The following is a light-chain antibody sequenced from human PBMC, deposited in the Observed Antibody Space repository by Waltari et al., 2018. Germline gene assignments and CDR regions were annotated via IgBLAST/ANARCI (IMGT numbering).Light chain of an antibody. CDR1: QSVDND. J-gene: IGKJ3*01. CDR2: GAS. V-gene: IGKV3-15*01. Sequence: EIVMTQSPVTLSVSPGEGATLSCRASQSVDNDLAWYQQKPGQAPSPVIYGASTRATGGPGRFSGGGSGTEFTLTISSLQSEDFAVYYCQQYNTWPLSVGPGTTVDIK. CDR3: QQYNTWPLS.